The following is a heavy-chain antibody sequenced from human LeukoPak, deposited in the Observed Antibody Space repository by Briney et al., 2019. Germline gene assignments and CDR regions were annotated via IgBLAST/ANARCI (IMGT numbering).Heavy chain of an antibody. D-gene: IGHD4-17*01. CDR1: GFTFNNYA. CDR3: ARDYADYVGYFFFDY. Sequence: AGGSLRLSCAASGFTFNNYAMNWVRQAPGKGLEWVSSISGGGETTYYAASAKGRFTISKDNSQNTLYLQMNSLRAEDTAVFYCARDYADYVGYFFFDYWGQGTLVTVSS. V-gene: IGHV3-23*01. J-gene: IGHJ4*02. CDR2: ISGGGETT.